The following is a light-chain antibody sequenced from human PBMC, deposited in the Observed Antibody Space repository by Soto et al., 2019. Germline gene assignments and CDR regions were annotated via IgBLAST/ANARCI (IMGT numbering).Light chain of an antibody. J-gene: IGKJ5*01. Sequence: EIVLTQSPATLSVSPGEGASLXSKASQSVSSYLAWYQQKPGQAPRLLIYDASNRATGIPARFSGSGSGTDFTLTISRLEPEDFAVYYCQQYGSSPITFGQGTRLEIK. V-gene: IGKV3-20*01. CDR2: DAS. CDR1: QSVSSY. CDR3: QQYGSSPIT.